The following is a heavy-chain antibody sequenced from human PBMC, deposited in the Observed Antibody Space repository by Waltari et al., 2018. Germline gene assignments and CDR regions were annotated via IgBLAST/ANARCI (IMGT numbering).Heavy chain of an antibody. CDR1: STAVTEHY. D-gene: IGHD2-21*02. CDR3: AREYCGGDCRLFDY. Sequence: LVQSGAEVMKPGASVQVSCKASSTAVTEHYIHWVRQAPGQGLEWMGWVNPNGGGTNYAQRFAGRITVTWDTSISTADMEFSRLTSGDTAVYFCAREYCGGDCRLFDYWGQGTLVTVSS. J-gene: IGHJ4*02. CDR2: VNPNGGGT. V-gene: IGHV1-2*02.